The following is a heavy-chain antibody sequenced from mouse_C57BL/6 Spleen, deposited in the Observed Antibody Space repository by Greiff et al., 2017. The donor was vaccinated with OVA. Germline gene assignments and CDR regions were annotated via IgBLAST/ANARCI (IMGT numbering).Heavy chain of an antibody. V-gene: IGHV14-2*01. CDR3: ARGSSGYPAWCAY. CDR2: IDPEDGET. J-gene: IGHJ3*01. CDR1: GFNIKDYY. Sequence: EVKLQESGAELVKPGASVKLSCTASGFNIKDYYMHWVKQRTEQGLEWIGRIDPEDGETKYAPKFQGKATITADTSSNTAYLQLSSLTSEDTAVYYCARGSSGYPAWCAYWGQGTLVTVSA. D-gene: IGHD3-2*02.